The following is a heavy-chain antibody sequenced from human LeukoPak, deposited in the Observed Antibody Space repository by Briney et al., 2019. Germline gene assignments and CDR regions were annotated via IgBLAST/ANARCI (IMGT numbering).Heavy chain of an antibody. V-gene: IGHV3-23*01. CDR3: AKKLGSSPGDFFDY. Sequence: GGSLRLSCAASGCTFTSYAMSWVRQVPGKGLEWVSDINDNGVTTFYADSVKGRLTIFRYNSKNRLYLQMNSLRAEDTAIYYCAKKLGSSPGDFFDYWGQGILVTVSS. D-gene: IGHD6-6*01. CDR1: GCTFTSYA. J-gene: IGHJ4*02. CDR2: INDNGVTT.